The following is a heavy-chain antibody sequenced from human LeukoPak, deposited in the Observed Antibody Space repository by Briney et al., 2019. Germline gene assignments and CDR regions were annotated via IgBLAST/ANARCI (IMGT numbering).Heavy chain of an antibody. V-gene: IGHV3-23*01. CDR2: ISGSDGST. J-gene: IGHJ4*02. D-gene: IGHD3-22*01. CDR3: AKDNRYRQYYYDSSGYDSQTLDY. Sequence: PGGSLRLSCAASGFTFSSYAMSWVRQAPGKGLEWVSAISGSDGSTYYADSVKGRCTISRDNSKNTLYLQMNSLRAEDTAVYYCAKDNRYRQYYYDSSGYDSQTLDYWGQGTLVTVSS. CDR1: GFTFSSYA.